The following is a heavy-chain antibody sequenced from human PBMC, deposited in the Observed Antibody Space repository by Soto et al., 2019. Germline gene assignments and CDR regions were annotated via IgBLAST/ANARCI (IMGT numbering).Heavy chain of an antibody. CDR2: ISYDGSNK. CDR3: ARDTDSSGYYLFDY. V-gene: IGHV3-30-3*01. Sequence: GGSLRLSCAASGFTFSSYAMHWVRQAPGKGLEWVAVISYDGSNKYYADSVKGRFTISRDNSKNTLYLQMNSLRAEDTAVYYCARDTDSSGYYLFDYWGQGTLVTVSS. D-gene: IGHD3-22*01. CDR1: GFTFSSYA. J-gene: IGHJ4*02.